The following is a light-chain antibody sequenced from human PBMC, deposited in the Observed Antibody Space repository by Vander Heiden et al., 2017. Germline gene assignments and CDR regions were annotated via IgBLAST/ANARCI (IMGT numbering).Light chain of an antibody. CDR2: WAS. V-gene: IGKV4-1*01. Sequence: DIVMTQSPDSLAVSLGERATINCKSSQSLLYSSKNKNYLAWYQQKPGQPPKLLIYWASTRESGVPDRFSGSGYGTDFTLTISSRQAEDVAVYYCQQYDYAPPHTFGGGTKVEIK. J-gene: IGKJ4*01. CDR3: QQYDYAPPHT. CDR1: QSLLYSSKNKNY.